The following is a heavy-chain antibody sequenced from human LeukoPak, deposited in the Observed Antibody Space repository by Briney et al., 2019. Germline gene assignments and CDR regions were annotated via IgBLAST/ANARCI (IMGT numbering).Heavy chain of an antibody. CDR1: GFTFSSYA. CDR2: ISSNGGST. V-gene: IGHV3-64*01. CDR3: ARDWVPPSIVVAITYYYYMDV. J-gene: IGHJ6*03. D-gene: IGHD1-26*01. Sequence: GGSLRLSCAASGFTFSSYAMHWVRQAPGKGLEYVSAISSNGGSTYYANSVKGRFTISRDNSKNTLYLQMGSLRAEDMAVYYCARDWVPPSIVVAITYYYYMDVWGKGTTVTVSS.